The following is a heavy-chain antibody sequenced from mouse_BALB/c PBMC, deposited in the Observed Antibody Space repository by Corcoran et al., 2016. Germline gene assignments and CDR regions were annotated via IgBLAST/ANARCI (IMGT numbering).Heavy chain of an antibody. CDR1: GFNIKDTD. V-gene: IGHV14-3*02. CDR2: IDPANGNT. CDR3: ARYGYDAMDY. Sequence: EVQLEQSGAVLVKPGASVKLSCTASGFNIKDTDMHWVKQRPEQGLEWIGRIDPANGNTKYDPKFQGKATITADTSSNTAYLQLSSLTSEDTAVYYCARYGYDAMDYWGQGTSVTVSS. J-gene: IGHJ4*01. D-gene: IGHD1-1*02.